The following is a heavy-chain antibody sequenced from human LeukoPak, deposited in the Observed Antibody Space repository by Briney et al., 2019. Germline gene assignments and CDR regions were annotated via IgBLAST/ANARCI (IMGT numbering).Heavy chain of an antibody. Sequence: GGSLRLSCAASGFTFSSYGMHWVRQAPGKGLEWVAVITYDGSNKYYADSVKGRFTISRDNSKNTLYLQMNSLRAEDTAVYYCAKELRGYSYGLRNNWFDPWGQGTLVTVSS. D-gene: IGHD5-18*01. CDR1: GFTFSSYG. CDR3: AKELRGYSYGLRNNWFDP. J-gene: IGHJ5*02. V-gene: IGHV3-30*18. CDR2: ITYDGSNK.